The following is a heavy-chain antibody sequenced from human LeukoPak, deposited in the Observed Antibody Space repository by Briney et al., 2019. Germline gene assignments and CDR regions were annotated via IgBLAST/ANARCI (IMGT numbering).Heavy chain of an antibody. CDR1: GGSLSSAY. V-gene: IGHV4-59*12. J-gene: IGHJ5*02. CDR2: IYYSENI. Sequence: PSETLSLTCTVSGGSLSSAYWSWIRQPPGQGLEWIGYIYYSENINNNPSLKSRVTISVDTSKNQFSLKLSSVTAADTAVYYCARRLNYYGSGSYYGSPYNWFDPWGQGTLVTVSS. CDR3: ARRLNYYGSGSYYGSPYNWFDP. D-gene: IGHD3-10*01.